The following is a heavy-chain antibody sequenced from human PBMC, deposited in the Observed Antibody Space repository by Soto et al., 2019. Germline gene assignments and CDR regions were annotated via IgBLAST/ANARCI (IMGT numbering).Heavy chain of an antibody. CDR1: GFTFSSYA. Sequence: GGSLRLSCAASGFTFSSYAMSWVRQAPGKGLEWVSAISGSGGSTYYADSVKGRFTISRDNSKNALYLQMNSLRAEDTAVYYCAKDRQWELPIAGIDYWGQGTLVTVSS. CDR2: ISGSGGST. J-gene: IGHJ4*02. CDR3: AKDRQWELPIAGIDY. V-gene: IGHV3-23*01. D-gene: IGHD1-26*01.